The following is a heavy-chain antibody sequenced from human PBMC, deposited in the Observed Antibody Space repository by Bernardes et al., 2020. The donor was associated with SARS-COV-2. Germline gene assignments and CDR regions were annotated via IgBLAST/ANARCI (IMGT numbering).Heavy chain of an antibody. D-gene: IGHD6-25*01. V-gene: IGHV3-23*01. CDR3: VKDPGYDSAY. J-gene: IGHJ4*02. CDR2: ISGSGGFT. CDR1: GFIFSDYA. Sequence: GGSLRLSCAASGFIFSDYAMTWVRRAPGKGLEWVSTISGSGGFTYYADSVKGRFTISRDNSKRTLDLHMSSLRVEDTAVYHCVKDPGYDSAYWGQGTLVAVSS.